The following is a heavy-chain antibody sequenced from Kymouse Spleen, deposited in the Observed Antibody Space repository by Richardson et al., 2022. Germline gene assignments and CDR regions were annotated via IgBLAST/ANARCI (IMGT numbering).Heavy chain of an antibody. D-gene: IGHD3-10*01,IGHD3-16*02. CDR2: INHSGST. J-gene: IGHJ6*02. CDR3: ARDPRRGYGMDV. Sequence: QVQLQQWGAGLLKPSETLSLTCAVYGGSFSGYYWSWIRQPPGKGLEWIGEINHSGSTNYNPSLKSRVTISVDTSKNQFSLKLSSVTAADTAVYYCARDPRRGYGMDVWGQGTTVTVSS. CDR1: GGSFSGYY. V-gene: IGHV4-34*01.